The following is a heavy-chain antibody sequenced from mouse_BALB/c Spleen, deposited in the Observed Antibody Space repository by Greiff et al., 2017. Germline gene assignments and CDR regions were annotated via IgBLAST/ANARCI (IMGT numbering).Heavy chain of an antibody. CDR2: ISSGSSTI. CDR3: ARALGLDY. Sequence: EVKLVESGGGLVQPGGSRKLSCAASGFTFSSFGMHWVRQAPEKGLEWVAYISSGSSTIYYADTVKGRFTISRDNPKNTLFLQMTSLRSEDTAMYYCARALGLDYWGQGTSVTVSS. D-gene: IGHD3-3*01. J-gene: IGHJ4*01. CDR1: GFTFSSFG. V-gene: IGHV5-17*02.